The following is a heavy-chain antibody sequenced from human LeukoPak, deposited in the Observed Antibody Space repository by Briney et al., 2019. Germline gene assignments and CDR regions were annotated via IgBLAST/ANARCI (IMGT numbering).Heavy chain of an antibody. CDR1: GFSLSSYA. D-gene: IGHD3-22*01. J-gene: IGHJ6*03. Sequence: GGSLRLSCAASGFSLSSYAMSWVRQAPGKGLEWVSAISSTDAGTYHADSVRGRFTISRDNSKNTLYLQMNSLRAEDTAVYYCAATYYYDSSGNLAYYYYMDVWGKGTTVTVSS. CDR2: ISSTDAGT. CDR3: AATYYYDSSGNLAYYYYMDV. V-gene: IGHV3-23*01.